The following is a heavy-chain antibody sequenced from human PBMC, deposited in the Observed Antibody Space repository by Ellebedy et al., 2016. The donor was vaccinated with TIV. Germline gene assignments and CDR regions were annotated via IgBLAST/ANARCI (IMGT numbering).Heavy chain of an antibody. V-gene: IGHV4-34*01. CDR2: INHSGST. CDR3: ARRRALDY. CDR1: GGSFSGYY. Sequence: SETLSLTXAVYGGSFSGYYWSWIRQPPGKGLEWIGEINHSGSTNYNPSLKSRVTISVDTSKNQFSLKLSSVTAADTAVYYCARRRALDYWGQGTLVTVSS. J-gene: IGHJ4*02.